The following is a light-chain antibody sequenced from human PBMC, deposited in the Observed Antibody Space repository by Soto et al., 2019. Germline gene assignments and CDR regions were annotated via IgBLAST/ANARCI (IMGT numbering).Light chain of an antibody. V-gene: IGLV2-14*03. CDR1: SSDVGGYDY. CDR3: SSYTSSNTGV. J-gene: IGLJ2*01. Sequence: QAVVTQPASVSGSPGQSITISCTGTSSDVGGYDYVSWYQHHPGKAPKLMIYDVSNRPSGVSNRFSGSKSGNTASLTISGLQAEDEADYYCSSYTSSNTGVFGGGTKLTVL. CDR2: DVS.